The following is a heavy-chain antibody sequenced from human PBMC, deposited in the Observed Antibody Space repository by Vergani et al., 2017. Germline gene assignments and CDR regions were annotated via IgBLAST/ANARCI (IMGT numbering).Heavy chain of an antibody. J-gene: IGHJ4*02. Sequence: QLVQSGAEVKKPGSSVKVSCKASGFTFTSSAVQWGRQARGQRLEWIGWIVVGSGNTNYAQKFQERVTITRYMSTSTADVELSSLRSEDTAVYYCAAERKAGRYVDDWGQGTLVTVSS. D-gene: IGHD3-9*01. CDR3: AAERKAGRYVDD. CDR1: GFTFTSSA. V-gene: IGHV1-58*01. CDR2: IVVGSGNT.